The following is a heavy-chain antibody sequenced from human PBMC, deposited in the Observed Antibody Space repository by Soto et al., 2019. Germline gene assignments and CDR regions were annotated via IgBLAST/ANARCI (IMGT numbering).Heavy chain of an antibody. Sequence: PGGSLRLSCAASGFTFSSYAVHWVRQPTGKGLEWVSVIGSAGDTYYPGSVKGRFTISRENAKNSLYLQMNSLRAEDTAVYYCARGYLRSFDYRGQGTRVTVSS. CDR1: GFTFSSYA. CDR3: ARGYLRSFDY. CDR2: IGSAGDT. D-gene: IGHD2-2*01. V-gene: IGHV3-13*01. J-gene: IGHJ4*02.